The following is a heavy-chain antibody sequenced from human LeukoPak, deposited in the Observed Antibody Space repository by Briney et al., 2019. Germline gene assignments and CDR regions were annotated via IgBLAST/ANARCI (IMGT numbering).Heavy chain of an antibody. Sequence: GGSLRLSCAASGFTFSSYSMNWVRQAPGKGLEWVSYISSSGSTIYYADSVKGRFTISRDNAKNSLYLQMNSLRAEDTAVYYCAREESPYDSSGSRFAYYFDYWGQGTLVTVSS. CDR3: AREESPYDSSGSRFAYYFDY. V-gene: IGHV3-48*04. D-gene: IGHD3-22*01. CDR2: ISSSGSTI. J-gene: IGHJ4*02. CDR1: GFTFSSYS.